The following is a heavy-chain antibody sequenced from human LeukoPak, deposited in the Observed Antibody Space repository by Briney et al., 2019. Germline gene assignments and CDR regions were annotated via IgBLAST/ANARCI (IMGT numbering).Heavy chain of an antibody. CDR3: ARVRKTNPDDDFWSGYYYYYGMDV. CDR2: IKQDGSEK. D-gene: IGHD3-3*01. CDR1: GFTFSSYW. V-gene: IGHV3-7*03. J-gene: IGHJ6*02. Sequence: GGSLRLSCAASGFTFSSYWMSWVRQAPGKGLEWVANIKQDGSEKYYVDSVKGRFTISRDNAKNSLYLQMNGLRAEDTAVYYCARVRKTNPDDDFWSGYYYYYGMDVWGQGTTVTVSS.